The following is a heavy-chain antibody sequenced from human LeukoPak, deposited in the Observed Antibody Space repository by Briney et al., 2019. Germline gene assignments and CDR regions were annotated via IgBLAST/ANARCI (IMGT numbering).Heavy chain of an antibody. Sequence: SSETLSLTCTVSGGSISSYYWSWIRQPPGKGLEWIGYIYYSGSTNYNPSLKSRVTISVDTSKNQFSLKLSSVTAADTAVYYCARDRAIAAYDYYYYGMDVWGQGTTVTVSS. D-gene: IGHD6-13*01. CDR1: GGSISSYY. CDR3: ARDRAIAAYDYYYYGMDV. J-gene: IGHJ6*02. V-gene: IGHV4-59*01. CDR2: IYYSGST.